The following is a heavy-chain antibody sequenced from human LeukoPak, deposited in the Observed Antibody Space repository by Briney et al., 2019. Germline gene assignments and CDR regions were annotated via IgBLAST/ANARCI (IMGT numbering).Heavy chain of an antibody. CDR3: ARDSFSYYYDSSGYPQGFDP. Sequence: PSETLSLTCTVSGGSISSYYWSWIRQPPGKGLGWIGDIYYSGSTNYNPSLKSRVTISVDTSKNQFSLKLSSVTAADTAVYYCARDSFSYYYDSSGYPQGFDPWGQGTLVTVSS. D-gene: IGHD3-22*01. J-gene: IGHJ5*02. V-gene: IGHV4-59*01. CDR2: IYYSGST. CDR1: GGSISSYY.